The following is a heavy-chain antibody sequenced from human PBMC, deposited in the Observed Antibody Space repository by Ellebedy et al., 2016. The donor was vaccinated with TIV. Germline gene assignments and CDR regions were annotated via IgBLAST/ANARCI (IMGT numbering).Heavy chain of an antibody. J-gene: IGHJ2*01. CDR2: ISWSGRET. Sequence: GESLKISCAASGYFFGDFGMSWVRQVPGKGLEWVSAISWSGRETYYGDSVKGRFTISRDDATNSIHLQMNSLRVDDTALYYCARDWSTGRGWYFDFWGRGTMVVVSS. V-gene: IGHV3-20*04. CDR1: GYFFGDFG. D-gene: IGHD1-26*01. CDR3: ARDWSTGRGWYFDF.